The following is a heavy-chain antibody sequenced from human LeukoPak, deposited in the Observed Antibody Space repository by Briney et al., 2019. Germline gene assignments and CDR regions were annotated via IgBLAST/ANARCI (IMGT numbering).Heavy chain of an antibody. D-gene: IGHD3-3*01. CDR2: ISYDGSNK. J-gene: IGHJ3*02. CDR3: ARVRRFLGMGDAFDI. Sequence: GGSLRLSCAASGFTFSSYAMHWVRQAPGKGLEWVAVISYDGSNKYYADSVKGRFTISRDNSKNTLYLQMNSLRAEDTAVYYCARVRRFLGMGDAFDIWGQGTMVTVSS. CDR1: GFTFSSYA. V-gene: IGHV3-30-3*01.